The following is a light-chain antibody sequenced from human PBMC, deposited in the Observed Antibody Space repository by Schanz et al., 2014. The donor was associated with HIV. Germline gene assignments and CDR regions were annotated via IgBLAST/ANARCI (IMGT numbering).Light chain of an antibody. CDR3: QKYDSAPHT. Sequence: EIVLTQSPGTLSLSPGERATLSCRASQSVSSSYLAWYQQKPDQPPRLLIYRASTRATGIPARFSGSGSGTEFTLTISSLLSEDVASYYCQKYDSAPHTFGLGTKLEIK. CDR2: RAS. V-gene: IGKV3-20*01. J-gene: IGKJ2*01. CDR1: QSVSSSY.